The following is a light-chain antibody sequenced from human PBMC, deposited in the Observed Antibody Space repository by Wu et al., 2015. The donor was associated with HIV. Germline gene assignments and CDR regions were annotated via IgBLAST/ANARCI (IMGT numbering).Light chain of an antibody. CDR2: GAS. CDR3: QHYGSSQWT. CDR1: QSVSSRN. V-gene: IGKV3-20*01. J-gene: IGKJ1*01. Sequence: EIVLTQSPGTLSLSPGERATLSCRAGQSVSSRNLAWYQQTPGQPPRLLIYGASSRATGIPDRFSGSGSGTDFTLTISRLEPEDFAVYYCQHYGSSQWTFGQGTKVEI.